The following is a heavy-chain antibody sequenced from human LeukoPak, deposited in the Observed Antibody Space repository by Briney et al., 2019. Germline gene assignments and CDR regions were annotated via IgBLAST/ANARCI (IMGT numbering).Heavy chain of an antibody. Sequence: PGGSLRLSCAGSGFTFSSYWMSWVRQAPGKWLEWVSAISGSGGSTYYADSVKGRFIISRYNSKNTLYLQMNSLRAEDTAVYYCAKNSFFWLPRSAFDIWGQGTMVTVSS. J-gene: IGHJ3*02. CDR2: ISGSGGST. V-gene: IGHV3-23*01. CDR1: GFTFSSYW. D-gene: IGHD5-18*01. CDR3: AKNSFFWLPRSAFDI.